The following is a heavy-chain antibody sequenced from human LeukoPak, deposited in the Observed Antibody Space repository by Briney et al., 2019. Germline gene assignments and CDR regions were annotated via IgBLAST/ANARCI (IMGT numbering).Heavy chain of an antibody. Sequence: KPGGSLRLSCAASGFTFSSYEMNWVRQAPGKGLEWVSYISSSSSYIYYADSVKGRFTISRDNAKNSLYLQMNSLRAEDTAVYYCAKGSRVAATNFDYWGQGTLVTVSS. D-gene: IGHD2-15*01. J-gene: IGHJ4*02. CDR1: GFTFSSYE. CDR2: ISSSSSYI. V-gene: IGHV3-21*05. CDR3: AKGSRVAATNFDY.